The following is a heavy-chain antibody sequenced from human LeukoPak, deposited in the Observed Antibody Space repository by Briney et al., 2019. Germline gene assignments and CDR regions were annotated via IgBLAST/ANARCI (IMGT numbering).Heavy chain of an antibody. J-gene: IGHJ4*02. V-gene: IGHV4-59*01. D-gene: IGHD6-19*01. CDR3: ASSSGWQRGIDY. Sequence: SETLSRTCTVSGGSISSYYWSWIRQPPGKGLEWIGYIYYSGSTNYNPSLKSRVTISVDTSKNQFPLKLSSVTAADTAVYYCASSSGWQRGIDYWGQGTLVTVSS. CDR2: IYYSGST. CDR1: GGSISSYY.